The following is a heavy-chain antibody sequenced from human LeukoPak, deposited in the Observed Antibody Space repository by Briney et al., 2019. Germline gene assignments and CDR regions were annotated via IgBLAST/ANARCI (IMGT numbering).Heavy chain of an antibody. D-gene: IGHD2-2*01. CDR3: ARARPYCSSTSCPDLDY. J-gene: IGHJ4*02. CDR1: GYTFTSYY. CDR2: INPSGGST. Sequence: ASVKVSCKASGYTFTSYYMHWVRQAPGQGLEWMGIINPSGGSTSYAQKFQGRVTMTRDTSTSTVYMELSSLRSEDTAVYYCARARPYCSSTSCPDLDYWGQGTLVTVSS. V-gene: IGHV1-46*01.